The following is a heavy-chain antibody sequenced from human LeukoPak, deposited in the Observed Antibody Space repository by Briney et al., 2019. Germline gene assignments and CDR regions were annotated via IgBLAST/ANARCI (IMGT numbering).Heavy chain of an antibody. CDR3: PRDGVLTGYYSGPRMDYYVDY. Sequence: GGSLRLSCAASGFTFSSYSMNWVRQAPGKGLEWVSSISSSSSYIYYAESVKGRFTISRDNAKNPLYLQMNSLRAEETAVYYCPRDGVLTGYYSGPRMDYYVDYWGQGTLGTVSP. CDR2: ISSSSSYI. J-gene: IGHJ4*02. D-gene: IGHD3-9*01. V-gene: IGHV3-21*01. CDR1: GFTFSSYS.